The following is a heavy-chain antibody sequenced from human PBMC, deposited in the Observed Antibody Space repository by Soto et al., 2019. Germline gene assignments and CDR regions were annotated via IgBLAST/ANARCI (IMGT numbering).Heavy chain of an antibody. D-gene: IGHD3-16*01. CDR2: INPSGGST. J-gene: IGHJ6*02. CDR3: AGSLDLGNYGMDV. V-gene: IGHV1-46*01. CDR1: GYTFTSYY. Sequence: ASVKVSCKASGYTFTSYYMHWVRQAPGQGLEWMGIINPSGGSTSYAQKFQGRVTMTRDTSTSTVYTELSSLRSEDTAVYYCAGSLDLGNYGMDVWGQGTTVTVSS.